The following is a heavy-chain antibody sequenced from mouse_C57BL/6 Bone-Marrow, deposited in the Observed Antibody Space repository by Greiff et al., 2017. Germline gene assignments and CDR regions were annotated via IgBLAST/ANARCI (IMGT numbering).Heavy chain of an antibody. CDR2: IDPEDGET. J-gene: IGHJ2*01. CDR3: ASDYYGPFDY. D-gene: IGHD2-1*01. Sequence: EVKLVESGAELVKPGASVKLSCTASGFNIKDYYMHWVKQRTEQGLEWIGRIDPEDGETKYAPKFQGKATIPADTSANTAYLQLSSLTSEDTAVYYCASDYYGPFDYWGQGTTLTVSS. CDR1: GFNIKDYY. V-gene: IGHV14-2*01.